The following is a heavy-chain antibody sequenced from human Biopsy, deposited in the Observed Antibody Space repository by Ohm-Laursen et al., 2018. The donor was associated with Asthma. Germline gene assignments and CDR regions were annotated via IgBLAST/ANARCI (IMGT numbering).Heavy chain of an antibody. V-gene: IGHV3-30*18. D-gene: IGHD1-26*01. CDR2: ISFDGSNK. CDR1: GFTFSNYG. CDR3: AKDVFPGWELRRGPDY. Sequence: SLRLSCAAAGFTFSNYGMHWVRQAPGKGLGWVAVISFDGSNKNYTDSVKGRFTISRDNSRNTLHLQMNSLRAEDTAVYYCAKDVFPGWELRRGPDYWGQGTLVTVSS. J-gene: IGHJ4*02.